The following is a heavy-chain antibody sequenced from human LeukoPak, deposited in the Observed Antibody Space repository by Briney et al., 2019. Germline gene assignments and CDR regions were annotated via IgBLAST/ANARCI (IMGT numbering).Heavy chain of an antibody. CDR1: GGSISSGTYY. V-gene: IGHV4-61*02. Sequence: SQTLSLTCSVSGGSISSGTYYWSWIRQPAGKGLEWIGRIYTSGSTNYNPSLKSRVTISVDTSKNQFSLKLSSVTAADTAVYYCARGNDFWSGYSPLDHYYFDYWGQGTLVTVSS. CDR3: ARGNDFWSGYSPLDHYYFDY. J-gene: IGHJ4*02. D-gene: IGHD3-3*01. CDR2: IYTSGST.